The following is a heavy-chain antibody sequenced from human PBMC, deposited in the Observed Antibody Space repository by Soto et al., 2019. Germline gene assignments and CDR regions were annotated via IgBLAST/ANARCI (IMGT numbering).Heavy chain of an antibody. J-gene: IGHJ4*02. D-gene: IGHD2-21*02. Sequence: QVQLQESGPGLVKPSQSLSLTCTVSGGSITSDDYYWSWIRQPRGRGLEWVGYIFYSGSTHYSPSLKSRFITSLDTSKRQVSLKLSAVTAADTPVYYCASANCGGDCSYRHDRYYFESWGQGTLVTVSS. CDR1: GGSITSDDYY. V-gene: IGHV4-30-4*01. CDR2: IFYSGST. CDR3: ASANCGGDCSYRHDRYYFES.